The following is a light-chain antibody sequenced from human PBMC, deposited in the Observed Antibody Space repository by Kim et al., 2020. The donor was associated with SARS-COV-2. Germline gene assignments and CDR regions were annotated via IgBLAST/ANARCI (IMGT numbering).Light chain of an antibody. CDR1: SASGSTSYY. Sequence: GGTGTLTCGLSSASGSTSYYPSRYPQTPGQAPRTLIYSTNTRSSGVPDRFSGSILGNKAALTITGAQADDESDYYCVLYMGSGIWVFGGGTQLTVL. V-gene: IGLV8-61*01. CDR3: VLYMGSGIWV. CDR2: STN. J-gene: IGLJ3*02.